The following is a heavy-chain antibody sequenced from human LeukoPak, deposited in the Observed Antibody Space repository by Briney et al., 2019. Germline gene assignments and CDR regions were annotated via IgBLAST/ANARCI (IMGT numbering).Heavy chain of an antibody. CDR2: SRNKDHRYST. CDR3: VRGHDSFDY. CDR1: GFTFSDHY. D-gene: IGHD3-3*01. V-gene: IGHV3-72*01. J-gene: IGHJ4*02. Sequence: GGSLRLSCAVSGFTFSDHYMDWVRQAAGKGLEWVGRSRNKDHRYSTEYAASVKGRFTISRDESKNSLYPQMNSLKIEDTAIYYCVRGHDSFDYWGQGTLVTVSS.